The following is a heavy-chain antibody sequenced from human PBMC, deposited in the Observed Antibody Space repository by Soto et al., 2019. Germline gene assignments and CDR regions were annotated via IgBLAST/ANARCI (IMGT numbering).Heavy chain of an antibody. J-gene: IGHJ6*02. V-gene: IGHV1-45*02. CDR2: ITPFNGNT. Sequence: ASVKVSCKASGYTFTYRYLHWVRQAPGQALEWMGWITPFNGNTNYAQKFQDSVTITRDRSMSTAYMELSSLRSEDTAMYYCVTRVGLDGPHYYGMDVWGQGTTVTVSS. D-gene: IGHD3-3*01. CDR3: VTRVGLDGPHYYGMDV. CDR1: GYTFTYRY.